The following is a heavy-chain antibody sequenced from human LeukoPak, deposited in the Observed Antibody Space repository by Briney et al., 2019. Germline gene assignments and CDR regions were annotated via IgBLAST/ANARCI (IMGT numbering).Heavy chain of an antibody. CDR1: GLPIADFA. Sequence: GGPLGLSCVASGLPIADFAMHWVRQAPGKGLEWVSLISGDGVSTFYTDSVRGRFSISRDNTKNSLYLEMNSLRTEDTAMYYCAKESGKFDYWGQGTLVAVSS. V-gene: IGHV3-43*02. J-gene: IGHJ4*02. CDR3: AKESGKFDY. CDR2: ISGDGVST.